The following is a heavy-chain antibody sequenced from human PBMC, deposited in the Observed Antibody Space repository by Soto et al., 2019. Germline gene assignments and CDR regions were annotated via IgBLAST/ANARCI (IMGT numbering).Heavy chain of an antibody. CDR1: GGTFSSYA. CDR3: ATLTTTETPGFDY. Sequence: QVQLVQSGAEVKKPGSSVKVSCKASGGTFSSYAISWVRQAPGQGLEWMGGIIPIFGTANYAQKFQGRVTITAAESTSQAYMVLSSLRSEDTAVYCCATLTTTETPGFDYWGQGTLVTVSS. D-gene: IGHD4-17*01. J-gene: IGHJ4*02. CDR2: IIPIFGTA. V-gene: IGHV1-69*12.